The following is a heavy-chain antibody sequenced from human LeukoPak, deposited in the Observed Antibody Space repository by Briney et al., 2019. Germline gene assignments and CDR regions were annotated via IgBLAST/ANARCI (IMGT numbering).Heavy chain of an antibody. CDR1: GGSISSYY. J-gene: IGHJ6*03. CDR3: ARSQWNVDSGSYPYYYYYMDV. Sequence: SETLSLTCTVSGGSISSYYWSWIRQPPGKGLEWIGYIYYSGSTNYNPSLKSRVTISVDTSKNQFSLKLSSVTAADTAVYYCARSQWNVDSGSYPYYYYYMDVWGKGTTVTISS. V-gene: IGHV4-59*01. D-gene: IGHD3-10*01. CDR2: IYYSGST.